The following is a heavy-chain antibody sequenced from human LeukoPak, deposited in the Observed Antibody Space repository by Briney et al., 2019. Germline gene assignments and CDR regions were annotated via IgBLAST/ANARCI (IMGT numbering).Heavy chain of an antibody. D-gene: IGHD3-16*02. J-gene: IGHJ3*02. V-gene: IGHV1-18*01. Sequence: ASVKVSCKASGYTFTSYGISWVRPAPGQGLEWMGWIRAYNGNTNYAQKLQGRVTMTTDTSTSTAYMELRSLRSDDTAVYYCARDAYDYVWGSYRSRGAFDIWGQGTMVTVSS. CDR3: ARDAYDYVWGSYRSRGAFDI. CDR2: IRAYNGNT. CDR1: GYTFTSYG.